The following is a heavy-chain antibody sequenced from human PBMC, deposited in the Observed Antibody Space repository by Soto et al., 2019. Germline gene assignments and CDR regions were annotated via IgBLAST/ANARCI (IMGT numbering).Heavy chain of an antibody. CDR1: GGSISSGTYY. V-gene: IGHV4-31*03. Sequence: PSETLSLTCSVSGGSISSGTYYWNWIRQHPEKGLEWIGYSFYSGSTFYNPSLRSRVSISVDTSQNQFSLKLNSVTAAATAVYFCASTPSGTVVDAWYFVLWGRDALVTVSS. CDR2: SFYSGST. CDR3: ASTPSGTVVDAWYFVL. D-gene: IGHD2-15*01. J-gene: IGHJ2*01.